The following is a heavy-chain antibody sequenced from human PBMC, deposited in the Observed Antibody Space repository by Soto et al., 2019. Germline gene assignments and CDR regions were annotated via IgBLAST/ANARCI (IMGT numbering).Heavy chain of an antibody. Sequence: QVQLVQSGAEVRKPGASVNISCKASGYTFTENFIHWVRQVPGQGPEWMGIINPSGGSTDYAKQFQGRVILTRRTPTSTVYMALGSLKSADTAVYFCARDRPPYKNFDSCGQATLVTVSS. D-gene: IGHD1-1*01. V-gene: IGHV1-46*01. J-gene: IGHJ4*02. CDR3: ARDRPPYKNFDS. CDR1: GYTFTENF. CDR2: INPSGGST.